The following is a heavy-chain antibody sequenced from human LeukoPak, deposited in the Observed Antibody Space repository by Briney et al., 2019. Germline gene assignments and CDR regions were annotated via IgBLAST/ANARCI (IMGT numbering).Heavy chain of an antibody. CDR3: ASDYCSSTSCYRWFDP. CDR1: GYTFTSYY. Sequence: ASVKVSCKASGYTFTSYYMHWVRQAPGQGLEWLGIINPSGGSTSYAQKFQGRVTMTRDTSTSTVYMELSSLRSEDTAVYYCASDYCSSTSCYRWFDPWGQGTLVTVSS. V-gene: IGHV1-46*01. CDR2: INPSGGST. J-gene: IGHJ5*02. D-gene: IGHD2-2*01.